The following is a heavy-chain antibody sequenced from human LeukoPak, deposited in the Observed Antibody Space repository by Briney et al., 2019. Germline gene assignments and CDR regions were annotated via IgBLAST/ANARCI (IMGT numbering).Heavy chain of an antibody. CDR2: IYHSGST. CDR1: GGSISSGGYY. CDR3: GREGERGEYYYYYRDV. V-gene: IGHV4-30-2*01. Sequence: PSETLSLTCTVSGGSISSGGYYWSWIRQPPGKGLEWIGYIYHSGSTYYNPSLKSRVTISVDRSKNQFSLKLSSVTAADTAVYYCGREGERGEYYYYYRDVGGKGPTVPVS. D-gene: IGHD1-1*01. J-gene: IGHJ6*03.